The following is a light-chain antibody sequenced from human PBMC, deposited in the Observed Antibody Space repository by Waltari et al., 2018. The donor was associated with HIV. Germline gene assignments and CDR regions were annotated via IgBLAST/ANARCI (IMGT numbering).Light chain of an antibody. V-gene: IGLV6-57*01. CDR3: QSYDSSNVV. CDR1: SGSIASNS. J-gene: IGLJ2*01. Sequence: NFMLPQPHPASESSAKTLTISCTPSSGSIASNSVQCYQPRPGSSPTTVIYEDNQRPSGVPDRFSGSIDSSSNSASLTISGLKTEDEADYYCQSYDSSNVVFGGGTKLTVL. CDR2: EDN.